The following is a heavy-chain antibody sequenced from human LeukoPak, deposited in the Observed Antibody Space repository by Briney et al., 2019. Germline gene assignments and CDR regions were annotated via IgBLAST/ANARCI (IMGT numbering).Heavy chain of an antibody. CDR2: ISWDDEK. CDR1: VFSLSTSGVG. Sequence: SGPALVKPTQTLTLTCTFSVFSLSTSGVGVGWIRQPPGKALQWLALISWDDEKYYSPSLKSSLSISRDTSRNQVVLTMTNMDPLDTATYFCAHSYYFGSRSYYNVWFAPWGLGTLVTVSS. D-gene: IGHD3-10*01. V-gene: IGHV2-5*02. J-gene: IGHJ5*02. CDR3: AHSYYFGSRSYYNVWFAP.